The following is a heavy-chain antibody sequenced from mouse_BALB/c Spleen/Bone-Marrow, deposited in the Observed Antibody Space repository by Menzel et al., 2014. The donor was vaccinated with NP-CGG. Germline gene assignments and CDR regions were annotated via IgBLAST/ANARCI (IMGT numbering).Heavy chain of an antibody. V-gene: IGHV1-39*01. D-gene: IGHD5-1-1*01. CDR3: ARSKYPYYCDY. CDR2: ISPYYGGT. Sequence: VQLQQSGPELEKPGASVKISCRASGYSITGYNMNWVKQSNGKSLEWIGNISPYYGGTIYNQKFKGKAILTVDKSSNTADMQLKSLTSEDSAVYFCARSKYPYYCDYWGQGTTLTVSS. CDR1: GYSITGYN. J-gene: IGHJ2*01.